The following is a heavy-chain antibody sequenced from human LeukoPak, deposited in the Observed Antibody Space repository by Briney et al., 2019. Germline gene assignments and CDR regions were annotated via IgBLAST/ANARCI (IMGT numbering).Heavy chain of an antibody. J-gene: IGHJ4*02. CDR2: INPSGGST. Sequence: ASVKVSCKASGYTFTSYYMHWVRQAPGQGLEWMGIINPSGGSTSYAQKFQGRVTMTRDMSTSTVYMELSSLGSEDTAVYYCARSSGYRTFDYWGQGTLVTVSS. CDR3: ARSSGYRTFDY. V-gene: IGHV1-46*01. D-gene: IGHD5-24*01. CDR1: GYTFTSYY.